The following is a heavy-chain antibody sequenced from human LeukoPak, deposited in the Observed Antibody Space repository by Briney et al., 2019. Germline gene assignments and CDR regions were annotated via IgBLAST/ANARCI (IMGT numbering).Heavy chain of an antibody. Sequence: GASVKVSCKASGYTFTSYGISRVRQAPGQGGEWMGWISAYNGNTNYAQKLQGRVTMTTDTSTSTAYMELRSLRSDDTAVYHCARSAGLRYFDWLREVDYWGQGTLVTVSS. CDR2: ISAYNGNT. V-gene: IGHV1-18*04. D-gene: IGHD3-9*01. J-gene: IGHJ4*02. CDR3: ARSAGLRYFDWLREVDY. CDR1: GYTFTSYG.